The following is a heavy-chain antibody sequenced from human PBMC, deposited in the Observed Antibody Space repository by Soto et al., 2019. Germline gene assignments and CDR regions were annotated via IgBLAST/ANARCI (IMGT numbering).Heavy chain of an antibody. D-gene: IGHD4-4*01. J-gene: IGHJ4*02. V-gene: IGHV4-34*01. Sequence: ASETLSLTCAVYGGSFSGYYGSWIRQPPGKGLEWIGEINHSGSTNYNPSLKSRVTISVDTSKNQFSLKLSSVTAADTAVYYCARDDYSNHLDWGQGTLVTVS. CDR3: ARDDYSNHLD. CDR2: INHSGST. CDR1: GGSFSGYY.